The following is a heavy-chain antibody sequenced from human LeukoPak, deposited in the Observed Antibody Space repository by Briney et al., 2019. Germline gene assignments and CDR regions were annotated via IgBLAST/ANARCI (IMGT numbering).Heavy chain of an antibody. CDR1: GGSISSSSYY. CDR2: IYYSGST. D-gene: IGHD4-17*01. V-gene: IGHV4-61*01. J-gene: IGHJ5*02. Sequence: SETLSLTCPVSGGSISSSSYYWSWIRQPPGKGLEWIGYIYYSGSTNYNPSLKSRVTISVDTSKNQFSLKLSSVTAADTAVYYCARKTALSGDYDWFDPWGQGTLVTVSS. CDR3: ARKTALSGDYDWFDP.